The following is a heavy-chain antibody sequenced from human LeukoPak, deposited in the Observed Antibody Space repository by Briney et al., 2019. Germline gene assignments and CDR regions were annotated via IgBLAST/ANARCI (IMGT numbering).Heavy chain of an antibody. CDR1: AASISSDF. D-gene: IGHD6-13*01. J-gene: IGHJ4*02. V-gene: IGHV4-4*07. Sequence: SETLSLTCNVSAASISSDFWSWIRQPAGKGLEWVGRIFSSVIINYEPSLKSRHTMSVDTAKNQFSLNLSSVTAADTAVYYCAREGGSSRNFDYWGQGTLVTVSS. CDR2: IFSSVII. CDR3: AREGGSSRNFDY.